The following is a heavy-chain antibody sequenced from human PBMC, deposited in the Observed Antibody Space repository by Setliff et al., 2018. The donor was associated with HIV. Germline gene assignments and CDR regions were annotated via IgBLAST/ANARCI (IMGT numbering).Heavy chain of an antibody. CDR3: AREIGGDMAGRQRTYAFGY. Sequence: GGSLRLSCAASGFTFSSYAMHWVRQAPGKGLEWVAVISYDGSNKYYADSVKGRFTISRDNSKNTLYLQMNSLRAEDTAVYYCAREIGGDMAGRQRTYAFGYCGQGTRVTVSS. CDR1: GFTFSSYA. D-gene: IGHD3-16*01. J-gene: IGHJ4*02. V-gene: IGHV3-30-3*01. CDR2: ISYDGSNK.